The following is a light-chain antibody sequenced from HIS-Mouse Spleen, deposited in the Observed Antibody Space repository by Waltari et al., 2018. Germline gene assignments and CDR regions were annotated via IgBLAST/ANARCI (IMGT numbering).Light chain of an antibody. V-gene: IGLV3-1*01. CDR2: QDS. CDR1: KLGYNS. CDR3: QAWDSSTVV. J-gene: IGLJ2*01. Sequence: SYELTQPPSVSVSPGQTASITCSGDKLGYNSACWYQQKPGQSPVLVIYQDSKRPSGIPERFSGSNSGNTATLTISGTQAMDEADYYCQAWDSSTVVFGGGTKLTVL.